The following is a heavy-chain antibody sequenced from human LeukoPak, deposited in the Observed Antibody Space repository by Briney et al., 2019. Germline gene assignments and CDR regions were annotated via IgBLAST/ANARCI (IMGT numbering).Heavy chain of an antibody. Sequence: GRSLRLSCAASGFTFSSYGMHWVRQAPGKGLEWVAVIWYDGSNKYYADSVKGRFTISRDNSKNTLYLQMNSLRAEDTAGYYCARAKGGSSSSLVYYYGMDVWGQGTTVTVSS. V-gene: IGHV3-33*01. D-gene: IGHD6-6*01. J-gene: IGHJ6*02. CDR2: IWYDGSNK. CDR1: GFTFSSYG. CDR3: ARAKGGSSSSLVYYYGMDV.